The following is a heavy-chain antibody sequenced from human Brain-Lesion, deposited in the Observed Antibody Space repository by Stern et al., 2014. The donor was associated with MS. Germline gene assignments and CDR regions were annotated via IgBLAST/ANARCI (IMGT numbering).Heavy chain of an antibody. D-gene: IGHD5-12*01. V-gene: IGHV3-53*04. CDR3: AREGGDDDDYYGLDV. CDR2: IYASGTT. CDR1: GLTVANEY. Sequence: VQLVESGGGLVQPGGSLGLSCAASGLTVANEYMSWVRQAPGKGPEWVSLIYASGTTAYADSVKGRFIISRHNSENTLSLQMNSLRPEDTAVYYCAREGGDDDDYYGLDVWGPGTTVTVSS. J-gene: IGHJ6*02.